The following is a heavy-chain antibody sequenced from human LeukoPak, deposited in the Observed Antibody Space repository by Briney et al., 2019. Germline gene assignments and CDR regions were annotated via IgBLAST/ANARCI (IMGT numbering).Heavy chain of an antibody. Sequence: GGSLRLSCAASGFTFSIYGMHWVRQVPGKGLEWVAFIRYDGSNKYYADSVKGRFTISRDNSKNTLYLQMNSLRAEDTAVYYCASRRDGYSYYSDYWGQGTLVTVSS. J-gene: IGHJ4*02. D-gene: IGHD5-24*01. CDR1: GFTFSIYG. CDR2: IRYDGSNK. V-gene: IGHV3-30*02. CDR3: ASRRDGYSYYSDY.